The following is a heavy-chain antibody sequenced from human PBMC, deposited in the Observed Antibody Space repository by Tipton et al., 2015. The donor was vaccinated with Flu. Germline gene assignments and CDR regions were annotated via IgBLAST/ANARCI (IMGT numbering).Heavy chain of an antibody. Sequence: VQLVQSGAEVKKPGASVKVSCKASGYTFTGYYMHWVRQAPGQGLEWMGWINPNSGGTNYAQKFQGRVTMTRDTSISTAYMELSRLRSDDTAVYYCARVFFYDYVWGSYDYWGQGTLVTVSS. J-gene: IGHJ4*02. CDR3: ARVFFYDYVWGSYDY. CDR2: INPNSGGT. D-gene: IGHD3-16*01. CDR1: GYTFTGYY. V-gene: IGHV1-2*02.